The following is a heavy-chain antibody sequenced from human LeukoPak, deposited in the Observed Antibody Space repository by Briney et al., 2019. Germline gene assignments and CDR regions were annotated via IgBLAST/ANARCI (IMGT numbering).Heavy chain of an antibody. D-gene: IGHD1-14*01. CDR2: ISYDGSNK. CDR1: GFTFSTYA. Sequence: GRSLRLSCAASGFTFSTYAMYWVRQAPGKGLEWVAVISYDGSNKYHADSVKGRFTISRDNSKNTLYLQMNSLRAEDTAVYYCARSEAFDYWGQGTLVTVSS. CDR3: ARSEAFDY. V-gene: IGHV3-30*04. J-gene: IGHJ4*02.